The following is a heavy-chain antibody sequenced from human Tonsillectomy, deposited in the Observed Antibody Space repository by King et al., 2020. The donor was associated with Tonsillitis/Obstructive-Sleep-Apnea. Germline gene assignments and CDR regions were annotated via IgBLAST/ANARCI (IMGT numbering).Heavy chain of an antibody. V-gene: IGHV3-11*06. J-gene: IGHJ6*02. CDR1: GFTFSDYY. Sequence: VQLVESGGGLVKPGGSLRLSCAASGFTFSDYYMSWIRQAPGKGLEWVSYISSSSSYTNYADSVKGRFTISRDNAKNSLYLQMNSLRAEDTAVYYCARPRGYCSSTSCYWGDYYYYGMDVWGQGTTVTVSS. CDR2: ISSSSSYT. CDR3: ARPRGYCSSTSCYWGDYYYYGMDV. D-gene: IGHD2-2*01.